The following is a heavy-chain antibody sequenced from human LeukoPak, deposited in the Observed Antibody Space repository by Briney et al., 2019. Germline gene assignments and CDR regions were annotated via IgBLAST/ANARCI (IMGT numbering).Heavy chain of an antibody. V-gene: IGHV3-23*01. J-gene: IGHJ4*02. CDR3: AKMGPGAYYYDSSDFDF. Sequence: GGSLRLSCAASGLTFRNYAMSWVRQAPEKGLEWVSAISGYGYNTYYADSVQGRFTISRDNSKNTLYLQMNSLRAEDTAVYYCAKMGPGAYYYDSSDFDFWGQGTLVTVSS. D-gene: IGHD3-22*01. CDR1: GLTFRNYA. CDR2: ISGYGYNT.